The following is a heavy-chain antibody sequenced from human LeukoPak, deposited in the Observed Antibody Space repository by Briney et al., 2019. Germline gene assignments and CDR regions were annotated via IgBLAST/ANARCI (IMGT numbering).Heavy chain of an antibody. CDR3: ARDPSRGTYYDILTGYYNDNWFDP. CDR2: ISGYNGHK. V-gene: IGHV1-18*01. CDR1: GYTFTNYG. J-gene: IGHJ5*02. D-gene: IGHD3-9*01. Sequence: ASVNVSCTASGYTFTNYGLSWVRQAPGQGLEWMGWISGYNGHKNYAQKLQGRVTMTTDTSTSTAYMELRSLRSDDTAVYHCARDPSRGTYYDILTGYYNDNWFDPWGQGTLVTVSS.